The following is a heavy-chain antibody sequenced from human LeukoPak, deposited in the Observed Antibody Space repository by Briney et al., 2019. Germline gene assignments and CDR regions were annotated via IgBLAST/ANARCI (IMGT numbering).Heavy chain of an antibody. D-gene: IGHD3-9*01. CDR3: ARDGAVLTGYYDY. CDR1: GFTVSSNY. CDR2: IYSGGST. J-gene: IGHJ4*02. Sequence: GGSLRLSCAASGFTVSSNYLSWVRQAPGKGLEWVSTIYSGGSTYYADSVTGRFTISRDNSKNTLYLQMNSLRAADTAVYYCARDGAVLTGYYDYWGQGTLVTVSS. V-gene: IGHV3-66*01.